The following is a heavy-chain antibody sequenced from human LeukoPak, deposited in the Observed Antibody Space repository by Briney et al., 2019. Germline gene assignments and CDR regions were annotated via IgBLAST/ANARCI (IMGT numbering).Heavy chain of an antibody. J-gene: IGHJ6*03. CDR3: ARDATVRGPYGGHHFYSYMDV. Sequence: GASVKVSCKASGYTFTSYYMHWVRQAPGQGLEWMGLINPTGGSTGYAQKFQGRVTMTRDMSTSTDYMELSSLRSEDTAIYYCARDATVRGPYGGHHFYSYMDVWGKGTTVTISS. CDR1: GYTFTSYY. V-gene: IGHV1-46*01. CDR2: INPTGGST. D-gene: IGHD3-10*01.